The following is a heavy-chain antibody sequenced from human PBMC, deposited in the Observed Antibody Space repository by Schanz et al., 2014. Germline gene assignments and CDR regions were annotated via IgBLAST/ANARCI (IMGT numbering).Heavy chain of an antibody. CDR1: GFIFGDYA. J-gene: IGHJ5*02. CDR2: ITNHGLNP. CDR3: ARVETFNYDDITLYHHFFDP. Sequence: QVQLVESGGGVVQPGGSLRLSCAASGFIFGDYAIHWVRQAPAKGLGWPAAITNHGLNPYFGDSVKARFTISRDNSRNTVFLQMNSLKPEDMAIYYCARVETFNYDDITLYHHFFDPWGQGTLVTVSS. V-gene: IGHV3-30*03. D-gene: IGHD3-16*01.